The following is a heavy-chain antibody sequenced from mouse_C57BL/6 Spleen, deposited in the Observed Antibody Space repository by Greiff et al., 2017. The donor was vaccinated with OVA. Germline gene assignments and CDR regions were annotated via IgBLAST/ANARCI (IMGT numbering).Heavy chain of an antibody. J-gene: IGHJ2*01. CDR3: ARNRFDY. CDR1: GYSFTGYF. CDR2: INPYNGDT. V-gene: IGHV1-20*01. Sequence: EVQLVESGPELVKPGDSVKISCKASGYSFTGYFMNWVMQSHGKSLEWIGRINPYNGDTFYNQKFKGKATLTVDKSSSTAHMELRSLTSEDSAVYYCARNRFDYWGQGTTLTVSS.